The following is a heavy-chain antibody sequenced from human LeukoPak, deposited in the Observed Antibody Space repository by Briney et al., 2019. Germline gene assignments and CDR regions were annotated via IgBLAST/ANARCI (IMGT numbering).Heavy chain of an antibody. CDR3: AREAGYYDSSGYLDFDS. V-gene: IGHV1-69*06. CDR1: GGTFSSYA. Sequence: SVKVSCKASGGTFSSYAISWVRQAPGQGLEWMGRIIPIFGTANYAQKFQGRVTITADKSTSTAYMELSSLRSEDTAVYYCAREAGYYDSSGYLDFDSWGQGTLVTVSS. J-gene: IGHJ4*02. D-gene: IGHD3-22*01. CDR2: IIPIFGTA.